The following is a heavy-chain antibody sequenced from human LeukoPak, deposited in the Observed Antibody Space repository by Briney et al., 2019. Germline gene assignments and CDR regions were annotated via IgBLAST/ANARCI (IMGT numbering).Heavy chain of an antibody. D-gene: IGHD3-10*01. CDR2: VYYTGST. CDR3: ASLDSGKFDY. Sequence: PSETLSLTCTVSGGSISSYHWSWVRQPPGKGLEWIGYVYYTGSTKYSPSLKSRLTISLDTSMNQFSLKLSSVTAADTAAYYCASLDSGKFDYWGQGTLVTVSS. V-gene: IGHV4-59*01. J-gene: IGHJ4*02. CDR1: GGSISSYH.